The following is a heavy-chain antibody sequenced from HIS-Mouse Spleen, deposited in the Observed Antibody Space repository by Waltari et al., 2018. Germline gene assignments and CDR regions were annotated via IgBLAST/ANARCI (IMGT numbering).Heavy chain of an antibody. CDR3: AREYGSGGSYFDY. CDR2: IYYSGST. V-gene: IGHV4-59*01. J-gene: IGHJ4*02. Sequence: QVQLQESGPGLVKPSETLSLTCTVAGGSISSYYWSWIRQPPGKGLEWIGYIYYSGSTNYNPSLKSRVTISVDTSKNQFSLKLSSVTAADTAVYYCAREYGSGGSYFDYWGQGTLVTVSS. D-gene: IGHD2-15*01. CDR1: GGSISSYY.